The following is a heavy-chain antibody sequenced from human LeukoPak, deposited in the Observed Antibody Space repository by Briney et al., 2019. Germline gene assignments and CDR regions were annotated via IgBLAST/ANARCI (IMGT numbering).Heavy chain of an antibody. Sequence: GGSLRLSCAASGFIFSTYSMNWVRQAPGKGLEWVSYIGSSSSYIDYAGSVRGRFTVSRDNAKNSLYLQMNSLRDEDTAVYYCVAMGYNYFDPWGQGSLVIVSS. CDR3: VAMGYNYFDP. D-gene: IGHD5-18*01. V-gene: IGHV3-21*01. CDR2: IGSSSSYI. J-gene: IGHJ4*02. CDR1: GFIFSTYS.